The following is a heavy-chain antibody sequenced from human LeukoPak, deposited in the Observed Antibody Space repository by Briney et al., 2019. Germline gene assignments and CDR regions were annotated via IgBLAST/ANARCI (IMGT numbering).Heavy chain of an antibody. V-gene: IGHV4-34*01. Sequence: SETLSLTCAVYGGSFSGYFWSWIRQPPGKGLEWIGEINHSGTTNYNPSLKSRVTISVDTSKNQFSLKLSSVTAADTAVYYCARLKSGYQDYWGQGTLVTVSS. CDR2: INHSGTT. D-gene: IGHD5-18*01. CDR3: ARLKSGYQDY. CDR1: GGSFSGYF. J-gene: IGHJ4*02.